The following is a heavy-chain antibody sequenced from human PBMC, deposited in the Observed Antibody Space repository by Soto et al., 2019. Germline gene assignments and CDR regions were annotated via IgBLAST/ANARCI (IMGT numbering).Heavy chain of an antibody. CDR1: GYSFTGYY. D-gene: IGHD1-26*01. Sequence: QVQLVQSGAEVKKPGASVKVSCKASGYSFTGYYMHWVRQAPGQGLEWMGWINPDSGGTVYAQKFQGWVTMTRDTSITTAYMELSSLKSDDTAVYYCARASSYYSGSGTDAFDIWGQGTMVTVSS. CDR2: INPDSGGT. V-gene: IGHV1-2*04. J-gene: IGHJ3*02. CDR3: ARASSYYSGSGTDAFDI.